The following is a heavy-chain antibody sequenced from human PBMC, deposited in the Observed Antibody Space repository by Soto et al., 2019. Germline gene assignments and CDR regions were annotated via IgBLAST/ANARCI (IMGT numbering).Heavy chain of an antibody. CDR3: ARGRRTYTIFGVVTTSYFDY. J-gene: IGHJ4*02. CDR2: INHSGST. D-gene: IGHD3-3*01. CDR1: GGSFSGYY. Sequence: SETLSLTCAVYGGSFSGYYWSWIRQPPGKGLEWIGEINHSGSTNYNPSLKSRVTISVDTSKNQFSLKLSSVTAADTAVYYYARGRRTYTIFGVVTTSYFDYWGQGTLVTVSS. V-gene: IGHV4-34*01.